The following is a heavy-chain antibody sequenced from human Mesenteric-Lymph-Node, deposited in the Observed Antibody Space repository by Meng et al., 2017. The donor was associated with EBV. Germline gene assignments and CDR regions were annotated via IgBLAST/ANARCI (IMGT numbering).Heavy chain of an antibody. D-gene: IGHD5-12*01. CDR2: IYHSGST. J-gene: IGHJ1*01. Sequence: RRRESGPGLVSPPGTRPLTCAVSGGSISSSYWWIWVRQPPGKGLEWIGEIYHSGSTNYNPSLKSRVTISLDKSKNQFSLKLSSVTAADTAVYYCARALYSGYDYFDWGQGTLVTVSS. CDR3: ARALYSGYDYFD. CDR1: GGSISSSYW. V-gene: IGHV4-4*03.